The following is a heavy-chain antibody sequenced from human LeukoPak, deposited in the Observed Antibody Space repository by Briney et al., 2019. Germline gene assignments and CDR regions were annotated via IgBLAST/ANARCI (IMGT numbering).Heavy chain of an antibody. J-gene: IGHJ4*02. CDR1: GDSISSSSYH. CDR2: IYYSGST. CDR3: ARDPRLRWYFDY. V-gene: IGHV4-39*07. Sequence: SETLSLTCTVSGDSISSSSYHWGWIRQPPGKGLEWIGSIYYSGSTYYNPSLKSRVTISVDTSKNQFSLKLSSVTAADTAVYYCARDPRLRWYFDYWGQGTLVTVSS. D-gene: IGHD4-23*01.